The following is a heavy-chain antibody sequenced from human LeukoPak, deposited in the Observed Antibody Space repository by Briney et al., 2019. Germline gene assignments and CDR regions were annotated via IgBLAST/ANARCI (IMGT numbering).Heavy chain of an antibody. J-gene: IGHJ3*02. CDR1: GGFISSDSYY. D-gene: IGHD2-21*02. V-gene: IGHV4-39*07. CDR2: VYYSGTT. CDR3: ARDSSVVTSNDAFDI. Sequence: PSETLSLTCSVSGGFISSDSYYWGWISQPPGEGLEWIGNVYYSGTTYNNRSLKSRVTISVDTSKNLFSLRLTSVTAADTAVYYCARDSSVVTSNDAFDIWGPGTMVTVSS.